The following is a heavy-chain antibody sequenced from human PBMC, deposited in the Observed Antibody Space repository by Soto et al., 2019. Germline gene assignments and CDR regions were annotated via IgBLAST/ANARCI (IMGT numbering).Heavy chain of an antibody. CDR3: AREYGGYRNWYFDL. J-gene: IGHJ2*01. CDR2: IKQDGGEK. CDR1: GFTLGSYW. Sequence: EVQLVASGGGLVQPGGSLRLSCEASGFTLGSYWMNWVRQAPGKGLEWVANIKQDGGEKYYVDSVKGRFTISRDNAKRSLYLQMNIPTAEDTAVYYCAREYGGYRNWYFDLWGRGTPVTVS. D-gene: IGHD2-2*03. V-gene: IGHV3-7*03.